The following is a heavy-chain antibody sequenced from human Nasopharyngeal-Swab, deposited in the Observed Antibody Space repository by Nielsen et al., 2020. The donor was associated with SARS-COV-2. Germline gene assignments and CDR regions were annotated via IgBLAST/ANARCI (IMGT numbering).Heavy chain of an antibody. Sequence: GGSLRLSCAASGFTFSSYAMSWVRQAPGKGLEWVSAISGSGGSTYYADSVKGRFTISRDNSKNTLYPQMNSLRAEDTAVYYCARQDRVGAYSFDYWGQGTLVTVSS. J-gene: IGHJ4*02. CDR3: ARQDRVGAYSFDY. CDR2: ISGSGGST. D-gene: IGHD1-26*01. V-gene: IGHV3-23*01. CDR1: GFTFSSYA.